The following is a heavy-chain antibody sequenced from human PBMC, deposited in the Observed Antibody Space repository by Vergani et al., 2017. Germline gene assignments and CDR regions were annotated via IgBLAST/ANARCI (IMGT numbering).Heavy chain of an antibody. J-gene: IGHJ4*02. CDR2: IYYSGST. CDR3: ARVDGSGGFDY. Sequence: QVQLQESGPGLVKPSETLSLTCTVSGGSVSSGSYYWSWIRQPAGKGLEWIGYIYYSGSTNYNPALKSRVTISVDTSKNQFSLKLSSVTAADTAVYYCARVDGSGGFDYWGQGTLVTVSS. CDR1: GGSVSSGSYY. V-gene: IGHV4-61*10. D-gene: IGHD3-10*01.